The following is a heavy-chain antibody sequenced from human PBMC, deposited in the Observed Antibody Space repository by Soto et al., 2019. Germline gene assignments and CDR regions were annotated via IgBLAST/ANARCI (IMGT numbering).Heavy chain of an antibody. CDR2: IIPILGIA. J-gene: IGHJ6*02. Sequence: QVQLVQSGAEVKKPGSSVKVSCKASGGTFSSYTISWVRQAPGQGLEWMGRIIPILGIANYAQKFQGRVTITADKSTSTAYMELSSLSSEDTAVYYCARDPDYYDSSGYYYGMDVWGQGTTVTVSS. D-gene: IGHD3-22*01. CDR1: GGTFSSYT. V-gene: IGHV1-69*08. CDR3: ARDPDYYDSSGYYYGMDV.